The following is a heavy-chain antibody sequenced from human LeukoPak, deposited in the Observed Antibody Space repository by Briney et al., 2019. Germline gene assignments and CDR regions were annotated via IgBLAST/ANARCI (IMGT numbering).Heavy chain of an antibody. V-gene: IGHV3-48*02. J-gene: IGHJ4*02. CDR3: ARDSSWGYSGGCFDY. Sequence: PGGSLRLSCAASGFTFSHYSMNWVRQAPGKGLEWVSYISTSSSSIYYADSVKGRFTISRDNAKNSLYLQMNSLRDEDTAVYYCARDSSWGYSGGCFDYWGQGTLVTVSS. D-gene: IGHD6-19*01. CDR1: GFTFSHYS. CDR2: ISTSSSSI.